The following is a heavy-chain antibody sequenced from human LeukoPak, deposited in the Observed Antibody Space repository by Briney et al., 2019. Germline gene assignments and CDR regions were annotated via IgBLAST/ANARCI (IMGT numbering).Heavy chain of an antibody. CDR2: IYTSGST. CDR3: ARCLIREGFDY. CDR1: GGSISSGSYY. D-gene: IGHD1-26*01. V-gene: IGHV4-61*02. Sequence: SQTLSLTCTVSGGSISSGSYYWSWIRQPAGKGLEWIGRIYTSGSTNYNPSLKSRVTISVDTSKNQFSLKLSSVTAADTAVYYCARCLIREGFDYWGQGTLVTVSS. J-gene: IGHJ4*02.